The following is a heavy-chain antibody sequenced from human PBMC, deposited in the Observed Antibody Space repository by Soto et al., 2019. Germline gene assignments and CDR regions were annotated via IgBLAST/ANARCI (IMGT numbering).Heavy chain of an antibody. CDR1: GYTFTSYG. CDR2: ISAYNGNT. D-gene: IGHD2-8*02. CDR3: ARAPPSLVAMDV. Sequence: ASVKVSCKASGYTFTSYGISWVRQAPGQGLEWMGWISAYNGNTSYAQKLQGRVTMTTDTSTSTAYMELRSLRSDDTAVYYCARAPPSLVAMDVWGQGTTVTVSS. J-gene: IGHJ6*02. V-gene: IGHV1-18*01.